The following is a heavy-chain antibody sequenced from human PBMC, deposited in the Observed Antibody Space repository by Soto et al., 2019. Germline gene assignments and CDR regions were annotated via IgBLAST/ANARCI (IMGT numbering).Heavy chain of an antibody. CDR1: GFSTYS. V-gene: IGHV3-30*04. CDR2: ISYDGSHT. CDR3: ARDKSSSFDY. J-gene: IGHJ4*02. D-gene: IGHD2-15*01. Sequence: ESGGGVVQPGRSLRLSCAASGFSTYSMHWVRQAPGKGLEWVALISYDGSHTYYADSVKGRFTISRDNSKNTLYLQMNSLEIEETAVYYCARDKSSSFDYWGQGTLVTVYS.